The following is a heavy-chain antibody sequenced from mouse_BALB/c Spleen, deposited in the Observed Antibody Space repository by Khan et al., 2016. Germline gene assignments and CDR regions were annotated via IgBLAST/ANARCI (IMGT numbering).Heavy chain of an antibody. CDR3: ERTVGNDGYVDY. V-gene: IGHV9-4*02. CDR2: INTHSGVP. CDR1: GYTFTTAG. Sequence: QIQLVQSGPELKKPGETVRISCKASGYTFTTAGMQWVQKMPGKGLKWIGWINTHSGVPTYAEDFKGRFAFSLDTSASTAYLQIRNLKNEDAATYCCERTVGNDGYVDYWGQGTALTVYS. J-gene: IGHJ2*01. D-gene: IGHD2-2*01.